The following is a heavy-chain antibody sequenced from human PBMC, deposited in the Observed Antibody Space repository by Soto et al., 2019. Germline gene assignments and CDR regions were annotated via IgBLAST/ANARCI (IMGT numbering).Heavy chain of an antibody. D-gene: IGHD3-10*01. CDR2: IIPILGIA. Sequence: QVQLVQSGAEVKKPGSSVKVSCKASGGTFSSYTISWVRQAPGQGLEWMGRIIPILGIANYAQKCQGRVTITADNSTSTAYRELSRLRSEDTAVYYCARGLVVRGVINYYFDCWGQGGLVTVSS. CDR3: ARGLVVRGVINYYFDC. J-gene: IGHJ4*02. CDR1: GGTFSSYT. V-gene: IGHV1-69*02.